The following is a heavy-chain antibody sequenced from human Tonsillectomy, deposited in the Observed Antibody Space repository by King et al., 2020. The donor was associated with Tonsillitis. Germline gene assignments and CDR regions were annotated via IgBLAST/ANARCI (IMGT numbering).Heavy chain of an antibody. Sequence: VQLVESGGGLVQPGGSLRLSCSASGFTFSSYAMHWVRQAPGKGLEYVSTISSNGGSTYYADSVKGRFTISRDNSKNTLYLQMSSLRAEDTAVYYCVKDRALVTTGGGAFDIWGQGIMVTVSS. V-gene: IGHV3-64D*06. D-gene: IGHD3-16*01. CDR3: VKDRALVTTGGGAFDI. J-gene: IGHJ3*02. CDR2: ISSNGGST. CDR1: GFTFSSYA.